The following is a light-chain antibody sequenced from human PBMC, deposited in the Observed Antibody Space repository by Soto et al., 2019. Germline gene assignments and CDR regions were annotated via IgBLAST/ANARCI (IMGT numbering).Light chain of an antibody. CDR2: AAS. CDR1: QGISSY. Sequence: VIWMTQSPSLLSASTGDRVTISFRMSQGISSYLAWYQQKPGKVPKLLIFAASTLQSGVPSRFSGSGSGTDFTLTISRLEPEDFAVYYCQQYGSSGKFGQGTKVDIK. V-gene: IGKV1D-8*03. CDR3: QQYGSSGK. J-gene: IGKJ1*01.